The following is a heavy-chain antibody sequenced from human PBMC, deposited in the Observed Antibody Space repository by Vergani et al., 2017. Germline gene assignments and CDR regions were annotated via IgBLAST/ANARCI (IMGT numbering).Heavy chain of an antibody. CDR2: INHSGST. Sequence: QVQLQQWGAGLLKPSETLSLTCAVYGGSFSGYYWSWIRQPPGKGLEWIGEINHSGSTNYNPSLKSRVTISVDTSKNQFSLKLSSVTAADTAVYYCAIYYYDSSGYYQNDYLGQGTLVTVSS. J-gene: IGHJ4*02. CDR3: AIYYYDSSGYYQNDY. D-gene: IGHD3-22*01. V-gene: IGHV4-34*01. CDR1: GGSFSGYY.